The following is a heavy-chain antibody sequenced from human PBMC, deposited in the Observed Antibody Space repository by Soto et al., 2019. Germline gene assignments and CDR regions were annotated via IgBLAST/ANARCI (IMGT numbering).Heavy chain of an antibody. J-gene: IGHJ3*02. CDR3: ARDSWITMNAFDI. CDR2: INVGIGET. Sequence: QVQLVQSGAEVKKTGASVKVSCKASGYTFTHNAMHWVRQAPGQRPEWVGWINVGIGETKYSQKLQGRVSITSDTSASTGYMELSSLRSEDTAVYYCARDSWITMNAFDIWGQGTLVTVSS. V-gene: IGHV1-3*01. CDR1: GYTFTHNA. D-gene: IGHD3-22*01.